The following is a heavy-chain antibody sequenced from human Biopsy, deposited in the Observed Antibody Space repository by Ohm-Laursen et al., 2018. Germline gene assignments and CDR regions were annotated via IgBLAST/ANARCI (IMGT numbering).Heavy chain of an antibody. Sequence: TQTLTLTGSFSGFSLSARGMCVSWIRQAPGTALEWLARVDWDDYKDYRASLQTKLSISKDTSNDQVVLTVNNVDPADTATYYCARTPILIVSAGLVYRHRRHLQGMDVWGQGSAVTVS. CDR2: VDWDDYK. J-gene: IGHJ6*02. CDR1: GFSLSARGMC. V-gene: IGHV2-70*11. CDR3: ARTPILIVSAGLVYRHRRHLQGMDV. D-gene: IGHD6-13*01.